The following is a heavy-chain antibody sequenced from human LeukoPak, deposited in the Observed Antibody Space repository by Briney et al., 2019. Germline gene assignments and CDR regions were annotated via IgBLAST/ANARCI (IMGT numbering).Heavy chain of an antibody. CDR2: TSGSGGST. CDR1: GFTFSSYA. CDR3: AKDRSTLLYFDY. V-gene: IGHV3-23*01. D-gene: IGHD3-16*02. Sequence: GGSLRLSCAASGFTFSSYAMSWVRQAPGNGLEWVSATSGSGGSTYYADSVKGRFTISRDNSKNTLYLQMNSLGAEDTAVYYCAKDRSTLLYFDYWGQGTLVTVSS. J-gene: IGHJ4*02.